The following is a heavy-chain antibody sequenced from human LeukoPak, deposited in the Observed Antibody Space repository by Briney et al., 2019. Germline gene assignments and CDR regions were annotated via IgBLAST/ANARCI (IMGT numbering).Heavy chain of an antibody. J-gene: IGHJ3*02. V-gene: IGHV3-15*01. D-gene: IGHD1/OR15-1a*01. Sequence: GGSLRLSCAASGFTFSNAWMSWVRQAPGKGLEWVGRIKSKTDGGTTDYAAPVKGRFTISRDNAKNSLYLQMNSLRAEDTAVYYCARDSSMRGTPHDAFDIWGQGTMVTVSS. CDR1: GFTFSNAW. CDR2: IKSKTDGGTT. CDR3: ARDSSMRGTPHDAFDI.